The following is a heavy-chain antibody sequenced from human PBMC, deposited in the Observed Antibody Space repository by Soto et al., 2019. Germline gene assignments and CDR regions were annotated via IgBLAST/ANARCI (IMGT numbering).Heavy chain of an antibody. CDR2: INPNSGGT. D-gene: IGHD2-2*01. CDR3: ERSTDCSRNSCYDNYYYGMDV. Sequence: ASVKVSCKASGYTFTGYYMHWVRQAPGQGLEWMGWINPNSGGTNYAQKFQGWVTMTRDTSISTAYMELSRLRSDDTAVYYCERSTDCSRNSCYDNYYYGMDVWGQGTTVTVSS. V-gene: IGHV1-2*04. CDR1: GYTFTGYY. J-gene: IGHJ6*02.